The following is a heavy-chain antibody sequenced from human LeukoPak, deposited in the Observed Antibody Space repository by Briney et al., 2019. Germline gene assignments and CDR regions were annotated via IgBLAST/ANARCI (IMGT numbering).Heavy chain of an antibody. CDR2: ISGSGGST. CDR1: GFTFDDYA. J-gene: IGHJ3*02. D-gene: IGHD4-17*01. V-gene: IGHV3-23*01. Sequence: PGRSLRLSCAASGFTFDDYAMHWVRQAPGKGLEWVSAISGSGGSTYYADSVKGRFTISRDNSKNTLYLHMNSLRAEDTAVYYCVLYGDYESPDGFDIWGQGTMVTVSS. CDR3: VLYGDYESPDGFDI.